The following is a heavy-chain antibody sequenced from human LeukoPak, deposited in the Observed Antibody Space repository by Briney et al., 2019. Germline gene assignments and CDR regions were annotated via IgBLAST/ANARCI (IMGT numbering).Heavy chain of an antibody. V-gene: IGHV4-39*07. CDR1: GGSISSSSYY. CDR3: ARGGW. CDR2: IYYSGST. Sequence: SETLSLTCTVSGGSISSSSYYWGWIRQPPGKGLEWIGSIYYSGSTCYNPSLKSRVTISVDTSKNQSSLKLSSVTAADTAVYYCARGGWWGQGTLVTLSS. D-gene: IGHD6-19*01. J-gene: IGHJ4*02.